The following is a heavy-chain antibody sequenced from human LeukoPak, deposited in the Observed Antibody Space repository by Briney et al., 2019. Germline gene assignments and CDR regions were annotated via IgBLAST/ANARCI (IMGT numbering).Heavy chain of an antibody. Sequence: PGGSLRLSCAASGFTFSSYEMNWVRQAPGKGLEWVSYISSSGSTIYYADSVKGRFTISRDNAKNSLYMQMNSLRAEDTAVYYCERGGIVVVVAATHYYYYGMDVWGQGTTVTVSS. CDR1: GFTFSSYE. J-gene: IGHJ6*02. CDR2: ISSSGSTI. V-gene: IGHV3-48*03. CDR3: ERGGIVVVVAATHYYYYGMDV. D-gene: IGHD2-15*01.